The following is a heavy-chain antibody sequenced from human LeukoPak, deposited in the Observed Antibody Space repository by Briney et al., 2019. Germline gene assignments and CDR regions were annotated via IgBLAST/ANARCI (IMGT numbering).Heavy chain of an antibody. Sequence: GGSLRLSCAASGFTFNLYWIHWVRQPPGKGLEWLSRISDDGTTTNYADSVKGRFTISRDNAKNTLYLQMHSLRVDDTAVYYCARDPRYHSGWGSYQPYWFDPWGQGTLVTVSS. CDR3: ARDPRYHSGWGSYQPYWFDP. CDR2: ISDDGTTT. CDR1: GFTFNLYW. V-gene: IGHV3-74*01. J-gene: IGHJ5*02. D-gene: IGHD3-10*01.